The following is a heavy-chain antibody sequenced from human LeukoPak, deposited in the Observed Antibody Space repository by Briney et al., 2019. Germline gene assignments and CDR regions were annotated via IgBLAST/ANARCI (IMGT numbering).Heavy chain of an antibody. J-gene: IGHJ4*02. D-gene: IGHD1-26*01. CDR1: GFTFSSYS. CDR3: ARDRGGSYSAIDY. V-gene: IGHV3-48*04. CDR2: ISSSSSTI. Sequence: QPGGPLRLSCAASGFTFSSYSMNWVRQAPGKGLEWVSFISSSSSTIYYADSVKGRFTISRDNAKNSLYLQMNSLRAEDTAVYYCARDRGGSYSAIDYWGQGTLVTVSS.